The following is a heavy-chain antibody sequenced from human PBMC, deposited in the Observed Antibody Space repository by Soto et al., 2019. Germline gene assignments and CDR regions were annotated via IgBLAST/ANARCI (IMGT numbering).Heavy chain of an antibody. Sequence: GESLKISCKGSGYSFTSYWIGWVRQMPGKGLEWMGIIYPGDSDTRYSPSFQGQVTISADKSISTAYLQCGSLKASDTAMYYCARQYCSSTTCYLGESRYFDYWGQGTLVTVSS. CDR3: ARQYCSSTTCYLGESRYFDY. CDR2: IYPGDSDT. V-gene: IGHV5-51*01. CDR1: GYSFTSYW. D-gene: IGHD2-2*01. J-gene: IGHJ4*02.